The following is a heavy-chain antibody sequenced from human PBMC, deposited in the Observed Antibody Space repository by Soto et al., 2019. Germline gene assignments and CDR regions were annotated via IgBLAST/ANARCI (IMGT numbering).Heavy chain of an antibody. CDR2: INPIGVST. Sequence: QVQLVQSGAEVKKPGASVKVSCKASGYTFTRYYMHWVRQAPGQGLEGIGIINPIGVSTSYAQKFKGRVTMARDTATSAVYMELSSLRSEDTAVYYCARGSGSYDSIGFWGRFGYWGQGTLVTVSS. CDR3: ARGSGSYDSIGFWGRFGY. V-gene: IGHV1-46*01. CDR1: GYTFTRYY. D-gene: IGHD3-22*01. J-gene: IGHJ4*02.